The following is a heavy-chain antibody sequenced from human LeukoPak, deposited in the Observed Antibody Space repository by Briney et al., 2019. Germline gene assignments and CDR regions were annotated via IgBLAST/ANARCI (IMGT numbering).Heavy chain of an antibody. CDR3: ARDGRSGYRQLLDNNWFDP. CDR1: GYSISSGYY. D-gene: IGHD5-18*01. Sequence: PSETLSLTCTVSGYSISSGYYWGWIRQPPGKGLEWIGSIYHSGSTYYNPSLKSRVTISVDTSKNQFSLKLSSVTAADTAVYYCARDGRSGYRQLLDNNWFDPWGQGTLVTVSS. CDR2: IYHSGST. J-gene: IGHJ5*02. V-gene: IGHV4-38-2*02.